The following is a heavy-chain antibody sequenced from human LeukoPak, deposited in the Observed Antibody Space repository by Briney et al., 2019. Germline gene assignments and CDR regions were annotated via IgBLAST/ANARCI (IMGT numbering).Heavy chain of an antibody. CDR3: ARGRATVTTHRFEP. J-gene: IGHJ5*02. V-gene: IGHV1-8*03. CDR1: GYTFTSYD. Sequence: ASVKVSFQASGYTFTSYDINWVRQATGQGLEWMGWMNPNSGNTGYAQKFQGRVTITRNTSISTAYMELSSLTSEDTAVYYCARGRATVTTHRFEPWGQGILVTVSS. D-gene: IGHD4-11*01. CDR2: MNPNSGNT.